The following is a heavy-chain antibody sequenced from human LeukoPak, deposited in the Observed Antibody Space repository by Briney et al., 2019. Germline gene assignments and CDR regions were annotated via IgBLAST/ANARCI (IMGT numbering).Heavy chain of an antibody. CDR3: AREGGLGYCYGAYCD. CDR1: GYXFTNYW. D-gene: IGHD2-15*01. CDR2: IYPGDSDT. Sequence: GESLKISCNGSGYXFTNYWICWVRQMPGKGLECMGIIYPGDSDTRYSPSFQGQVTISVDKSTSTAYLQWSSLKASDTAMYYCAREGGLGYCYGAYCDWGQGTLVTVSS. J-gene: IGHJ4*02. V-gene: IGHV5-51*01.